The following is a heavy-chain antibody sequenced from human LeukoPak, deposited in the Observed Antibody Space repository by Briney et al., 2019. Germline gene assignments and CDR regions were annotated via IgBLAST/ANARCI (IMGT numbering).Heavy chain of an antibody. D-gene: IGHD1-1*01. Sequence: GGSLRLSCAAAGFAFSSNAVSWVRQAPGEGLDWVSSISVSSTTYYLDSVKGRFNMTRDTTNHALFLPMYTLRAQDTALYCCAKCYLDNCREGFHIWGQGTKVTVSS. V-gene: IGHV3-23*01. CDR3: AKCYLDNCREGFHI. J-gene: IGHJ3*02. CDR1: GFAFSSNA. CDR2: ISVSSTT.